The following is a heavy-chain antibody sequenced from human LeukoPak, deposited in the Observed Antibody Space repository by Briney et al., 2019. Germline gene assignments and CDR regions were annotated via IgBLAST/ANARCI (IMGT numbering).Heavy chain of an antibody. J-gene: IGHJ5*02. CDR3: AREEGFCSNGVCFFWFDP. D-gene: IGHD2-8*01. V-gene: IGHV3-74*01. Sequence: GGSLRLSCAASGFTFRNYWMHWVRQAPGKGLVWVSRLNSDGSGTTYADSVKGRFTISRDNAKSTLYLQMNSLRAEDTAVYYCAREEGFCSNGVCFFWFDPWGQGTLVTVSS. CDR2: LNSDGSGT. CDR1: GFTFRNYW.